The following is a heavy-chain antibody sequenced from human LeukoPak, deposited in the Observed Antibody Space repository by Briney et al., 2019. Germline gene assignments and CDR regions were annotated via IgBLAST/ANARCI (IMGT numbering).Heavy chain of an antibody. CDR2: INQDGGTK. D-gene: IGHD2-15*01. CDR3: AREPGWSSFDI. J-gene: IGHJ3*02. Sequence: GSLRLSCVASGFSFTSYWMSWVRQAPGKGLEFVANINQDGGTKNYVDSVKGRFTISRDNAENSLYLQMSSLRAEDTALYYCAREPGWSSFDIWGQGIMVTVSS. V-gene: IGHV3-7*01. CDR1: GFSFTSYW.